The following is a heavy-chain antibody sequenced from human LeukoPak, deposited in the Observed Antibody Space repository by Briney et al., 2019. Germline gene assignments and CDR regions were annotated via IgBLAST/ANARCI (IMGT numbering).Heavy chain of an antibody. D-gene: IGHD6-6*01. V-gene: IGHV1-18*01. J-gene: IGHJ3*02. CDR2: ISAYNGNT. CDR3: ARDLDSSSSWTAFDI. CDR1: GYTFTSYG. Sequence: ASVKVSCKASGYTFTSYGISWVRQAPGQGLEWMGWISAYNGNTNYAQKLQGRVTMTTDTSTSTAYMELRGLRSDDTAVYYCARDLDSSSSWTAFDIWGQGTMVTVSS.